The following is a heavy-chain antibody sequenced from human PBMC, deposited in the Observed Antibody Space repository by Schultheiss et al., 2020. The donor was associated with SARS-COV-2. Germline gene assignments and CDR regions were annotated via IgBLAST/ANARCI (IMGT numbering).Heavy chain of an antibody. D-gene: IGHD3-22*01. J-gene: IGHJ6*02. CDR3: ARSTYYYDSSGYYGYYYYYYGMDV. CDR1: GGSISSGSYY. CDR2: IYTSGST. Sequence: SETLSLTCTVSGGSISSGSYYWSWIRQPAGKGLEWIGRIYTSGSTNYNPSLKSRVTISVDTSKNQFSLKLSSVTAADTAVYYCARSTYYYDSSGYYGYYYYYYGMDVWGQGTTVTVSS. V-gene: IGHV4-61*02.